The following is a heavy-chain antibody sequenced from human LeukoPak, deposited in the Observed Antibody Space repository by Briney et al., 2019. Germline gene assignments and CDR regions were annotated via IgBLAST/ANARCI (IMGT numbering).Heavy chain of an antibody. CDR3: ARHGSLSSSWNRKGWFDP. Sequence: SETLSLTCTVSGYSISSGYYWGWIRQPPGKGLEWIGSIYHSGSTNYNPSLKSRVTIPVDTSKNQFSLKLSSVTAADTAVYYCARHGSLSSSWNRKGWFDPWGQGTLVTVSS. V-gene: IGHV4-38-2*02. J-gene: IGHJ5*02. CDR1: GYSISSGYY. CDR2: IYHSGST. D-gene: IGHD6-13*01.